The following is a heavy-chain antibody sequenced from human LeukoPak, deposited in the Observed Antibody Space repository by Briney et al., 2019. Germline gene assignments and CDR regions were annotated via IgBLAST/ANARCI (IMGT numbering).Heavy chain of an antibody. J-gene: IGHJ3*02. V-gene: IGHV1-8*01. CDR1: GYTFTSYD. Sequence: ASVKVSCKASGYTFTSYDINWVRQATGQGLEWMRWMNPNSGNTGYAQKFQGRVTMTRNTSISTAYMELSSLRSEDTAVYYCARSEPLWFGELNDAFDIWGQGTMVTVSS. CDR3: ARSEPLWFGELNDAFDI. CDR2: MNPNSGNT. D-gene: IGHD3-10*01.